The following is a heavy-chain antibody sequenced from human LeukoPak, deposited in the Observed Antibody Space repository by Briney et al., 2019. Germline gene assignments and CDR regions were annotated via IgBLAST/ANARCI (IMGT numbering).Heavy chain of an antibody. V-gene: IGHV4-31*03. CDR1: GGSMSSGGYY. Sequence: SETLSLTCSVSGGSMSSGGYYWSWIRQHPGKGLEWMGHIYYSGTVYYNPSLRSRVSISVDTSKNQFSLRLSSVTVADTAVYYCIVFGDSNHWGQGTLVTVSS. CDR3: IVFGDSNH. CDR2: IYYSGTV. D-gene: IGHD4-17*01. J-gene: IGHJ5*02.